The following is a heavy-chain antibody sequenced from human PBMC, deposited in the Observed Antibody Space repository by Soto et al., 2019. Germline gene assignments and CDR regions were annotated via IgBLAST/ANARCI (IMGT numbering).Heavy chain of an antibody. J-gene: IGHJ6*02. CDR2: IIPISGTA. D-gene: IGHD2-2*01. V-gene: IGHV1-69*01. CDR3: ARSQGSSTSLEIYYYYYYGMDV. Sequence: QVQQVQSGAEVKKPGSSVKVSCKASGGTFSSYAISWVRQAAGQGLEWMGGIIPISGTANYAQKFQGRVTITADESTSTAYMELSSLRSEDTAVYYCARSQGSSTSLEIYYYYYYGMDVWGQGTTVTVSS. CDR1: GGTFSSYA.